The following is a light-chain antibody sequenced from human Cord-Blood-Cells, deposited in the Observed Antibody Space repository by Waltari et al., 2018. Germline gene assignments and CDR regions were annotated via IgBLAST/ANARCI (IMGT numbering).Light chain of an antibody. CDR2: GAS. Sequence: EIVMTQSPATLPASPGERATLSSRASQSVSSNLAWYQQKPGQAPRLLIYGASTRATGIPARFSGSGSGTEFTLTISSLQSEDFAVYYCQQYNNWPYTFGQGTKLEIK. V-gene: IGKV3-15*01. J-gene: IGKJ2*01. CDR1: QSVSSN. CDR3: QQYNNWPYT.